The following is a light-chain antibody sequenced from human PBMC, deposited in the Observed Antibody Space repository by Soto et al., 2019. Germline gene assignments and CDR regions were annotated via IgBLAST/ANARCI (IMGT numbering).Light chain of an antibody. J-gene: IGKJ4*01. V-gene: IGKV1-5*03. CDR3: QQYISHSPGT. Sequence: DIQMTQSPSTLSASVGDRVTITCRASQSISQWLAWYQQKPGKAPNLLIYEAYTLQSGVPSRFSGSGAGTEFTLTISSLQPADLATYYCQQYISHSPGTFGGGTKVEIK. CDR1: QSISQW. CDR2: EAY.